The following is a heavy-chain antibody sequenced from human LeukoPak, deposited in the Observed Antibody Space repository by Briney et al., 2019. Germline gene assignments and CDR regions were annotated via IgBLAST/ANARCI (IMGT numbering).Heavy chain of an antibody. V-gene: IGHV3-66*01. D-gene: IGHD5-18*01. Sequence: GGSLRLSCAASGFTVSTNYMSWVRQAPGKGLEWVSVIYSGGSGGSTYYADSVRGRFTISRDNSKNTLYLQMNSLRAEDTAVYYCAQLWFAFWGQGTLVTVSS. CDR2: IYSGGSGGST. CDR1: GFTVSTNY. J-gene: IGHJ5*01. CDR3: AQLWFAF.